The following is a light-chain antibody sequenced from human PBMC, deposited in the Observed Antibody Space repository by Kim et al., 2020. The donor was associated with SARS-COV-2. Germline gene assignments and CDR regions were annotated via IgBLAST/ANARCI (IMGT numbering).Light chain of an antibody. J-gene: IGKJ1*01. CDR3: QQYNSYSWT. CDR1: QSISSW. Sequence: ASVGDRVTITCRASQSISSWLAWYQQKPGKAPKLLIYKASSLESGVPSRFGGSGSGTEFTLTISSLQPDDFATYYCQQYNSYSWTFGQGTKVDIK. V-gene: IGKV1-5*03. CDR2: KAS.